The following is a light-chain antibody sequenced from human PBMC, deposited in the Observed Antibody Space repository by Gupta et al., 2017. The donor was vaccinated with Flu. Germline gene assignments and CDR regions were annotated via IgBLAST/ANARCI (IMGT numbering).Light chain of an antibody. V-gene: IGKV3-11*01. J-gene: IGKJ4*01. CDR3: QQRSNWLT. Sequence: SPATLSLSPGERGTLSCRASQSVGSYLAWYQQKPGQAPRLLIYDASNRATGIPARFSGSGSGTDFTLTISSLEPEDFAVYYCQQRSNWLTFGGGTKVEIK. CDR2: DAS. CDR1: QSVGSY.